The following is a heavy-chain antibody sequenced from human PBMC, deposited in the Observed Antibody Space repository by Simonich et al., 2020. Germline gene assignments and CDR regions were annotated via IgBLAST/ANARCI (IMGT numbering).Heavy chain of an antibody. D-gene: IGHD6-13*01. CDR1: GGSFSGYY. CDR3: ARGLRVAAAGTAFQH. V-gene: IGHV4-34*01. J-gene: IGHJ1*01. Sequence: QVQLQQWGAGLLKPSETLSLTCAVYGGSFSGYYWSWIRQPPGQGLGWIGEINHSGSTNYNPSLKSRVTISVDTSKNQFSLKLSSVTAADTAVYYRARGLRVAAAGTAFQHWGQGTLVTVSS. CDR2: INHSGST.